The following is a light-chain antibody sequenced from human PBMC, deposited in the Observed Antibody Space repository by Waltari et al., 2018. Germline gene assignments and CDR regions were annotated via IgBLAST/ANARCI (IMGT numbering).Light chain of an antibody. CDR2: GVN. Sequence: QSALTQPASVSGSRGPSITIPCTGSSSDIGSYTVVSCYQHHPGKAPKLLIYGVNTRPSGVSNRFSGSKSGNTASLTISGLQAEDEADYYCSSYAGSVVFGGGTKLTVL. J-gene: IGLJ3*02. CDR1: SSDIGSYTV. V-gene: IGLV2-23*02. CDR3: SSYAGSVV.